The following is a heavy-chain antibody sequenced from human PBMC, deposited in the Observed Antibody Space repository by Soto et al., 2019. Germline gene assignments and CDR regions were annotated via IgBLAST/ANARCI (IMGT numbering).Heavy chain of an antibody. J-gene: IGHJ4*02. CDR3: AREKVGTTFFDN. D-gene: IGHD1-1*01. CDR1: GFAISRGYY. CDR2: IYPSVSS. V-gene: IGHV4-38-2*02. Sequence: SETLSLTCNDSGFAISRGYYWSWVRQPPGKGLEWIGSIYPSVSSYHNPSLESRLTLSIDTSKNQFTLKLASVTAADTALYYCAREKVGTTFFDNWGQGTQVTVSS.